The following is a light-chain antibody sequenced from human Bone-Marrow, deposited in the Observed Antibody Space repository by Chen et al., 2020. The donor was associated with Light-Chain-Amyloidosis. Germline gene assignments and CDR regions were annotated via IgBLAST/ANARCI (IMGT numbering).Light chain of an antibody. V-gene: IGLV2-8*01. Sequence: QSALTQPPSASGSPGQSVTISCTGTSSDVGGYNYISWYQQHPGKAPKLMIYDVTRRPSGVPGRFSGSKSGNTASLTVSGLQAEDEADYYCSSYAGRNTVVFGGGTKLTVL. CDR3: SSYAGRNTVV. CDR2: DVT. CDR1: SSDVGGYNY. J-gene: IGLJ2*01.